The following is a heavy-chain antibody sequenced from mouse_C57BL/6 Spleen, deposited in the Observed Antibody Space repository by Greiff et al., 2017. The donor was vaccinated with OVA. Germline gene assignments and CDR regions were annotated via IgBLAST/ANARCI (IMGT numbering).Heavy chain of an antibody. CDR2: INPYNGGT. D-gene: IGHD1-1*01. CDR3: ARPYGSSWYFDV. Sequence: VHVKQSGPVLVKPGASVKMSCKASGYTFTDYYMNWVKQSHGKSLEWIGVINPYNGGTSYNQKFKGKATLTVDKSSSTAYMELNSLTSEDSAVYYCARPYGSSWYFDVWGTGTTVTVSS. J-gene: IGHJ1*03. CDR1: GYTFTDYY. V-gene: IGHV1-19*01.